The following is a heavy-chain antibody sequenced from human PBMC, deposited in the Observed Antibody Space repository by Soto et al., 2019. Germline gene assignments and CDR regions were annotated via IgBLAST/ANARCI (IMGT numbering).Heavy chain of an antibody. Sequence: SETLSLTCTVSNDSITSSRHYWAWIRQAPGKGLEWIGTIFYTGTTYYNPSLASRVTLSVDPSKNQISLLLTSVAVAATAIYFFASHWPTPSLPFYYFGLDVWGQGTTVTVSS. CDR1: NDSITSSRHY. J-gene: IGHJ6*02. CDR3: ASHWPTPSLPFYYFGLDV. V-gene: IGHV4-39*01. CDR2: IFYTGTT.